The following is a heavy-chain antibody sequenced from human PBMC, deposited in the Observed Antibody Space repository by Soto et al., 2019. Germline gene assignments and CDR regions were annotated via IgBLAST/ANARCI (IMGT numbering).Heavy chain of an antibody. V-gene: IGHV3-23*01. D-gene: IGHD4-17*01. CDR1: GFTFSTSG. Sequence: EVQLLASGGGLVQPGGSLRLSCADSGFTFSTSGMSWVRQAPGKGLEWVSSISGSGDYTNYADSVKGRFTISRDNSKNTLYLQINSLTAEDTAVYYCANHGGFDIWGQGTMVAVSS. J-gene: IGHJ3*02. CDR2: ISGSGDYT. CDR3: ANHGGFDI.